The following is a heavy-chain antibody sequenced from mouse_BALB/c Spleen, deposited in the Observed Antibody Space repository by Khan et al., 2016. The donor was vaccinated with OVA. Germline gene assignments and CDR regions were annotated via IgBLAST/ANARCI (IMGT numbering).Heavy chain of an antibody. CDR2: ISSDGDYT. D-gene: IGHD4-1*01. J-gene: IGHJ3*01. CDR3: ATHLTGAFAY. Sequence: EVELVESGGDLVKSGGSLKLSCAASGFTFSPYSMSWVRQTPDKRLEWVATISSDGDYTYYPDRVKGRFNISRDNAKNTLYLQMSTLKSEDTAMYYCATHLTGAFAYWGQGTLVTVSA. V-gene: IGHV5-6*01. CDR1: GFTFSPYS.